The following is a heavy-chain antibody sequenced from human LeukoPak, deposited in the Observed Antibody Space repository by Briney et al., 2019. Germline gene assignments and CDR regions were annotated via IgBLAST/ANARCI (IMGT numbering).Heavy chain of an antibody. V-gene: IGHV4-38-2*01. CDR1: GYSMNSGYY. J-gene: IGHJ4*02. CDR3: ARLDNSAWDFDY. CDR2: MYHSGTT. D-gene: IGHD6-19*01. Sequence: PETLSLTCAVSGYSMNSGYYWGWIRQTPGKGLEWIGSMYHSGTTFYNPSLKSRVTISIDTSKNHLSLRLGSVTAADTAVYYCARLDNSAWDFDYWGQGTLVTVSS.